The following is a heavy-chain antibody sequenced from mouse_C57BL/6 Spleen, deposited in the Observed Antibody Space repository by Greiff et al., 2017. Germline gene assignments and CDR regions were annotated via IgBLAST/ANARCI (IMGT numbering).Heavy chain of an antibody. D-gene: IGHD3-2*02. J-gene: IGHJ3*01. CDR3: TTDTSGYPFAY. CDR1: GFNIKDYY. CDR2: IDPEDGDT. Sequence: EVQLQQPGAELVRPGASVKLSCTASGFNIKDYYMHWVKQRPEQGLEWIGRIDPEDGDTEYAPKFQGKATMTADTSSNTAYLQLSSLTSEDTAVYYCTTDTSGYPFAYWGQGTLVTVSA. V-gene: IGHV14-1*01.